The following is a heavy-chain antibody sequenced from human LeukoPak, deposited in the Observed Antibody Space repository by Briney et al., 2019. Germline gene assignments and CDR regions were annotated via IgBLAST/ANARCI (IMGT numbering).Heavy chain of an antibody. D-gene: IGHD1-1*01. J-gene: IGHJ4*02. CDR2: IYSGGST. V-gene: IGHV3-53*01. CDR1: GFTVSSNY. CDR3: ARDRRGKLDY. Sequence: GGSLRLSCAASGFTVSSNYMSWVRQAPGKGLEWVSVIYSGGSTYYADSVKGRFTISRDNSKNTLYLQMDSLRAEDTAVYYCARDRRGKLDYWGQGTLVTVSS.